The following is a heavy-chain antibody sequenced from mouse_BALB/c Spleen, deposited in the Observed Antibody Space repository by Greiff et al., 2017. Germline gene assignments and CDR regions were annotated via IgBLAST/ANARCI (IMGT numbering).Heavy chain of an antibody. CDR1: GYAFSSYW. D-gene: IGHD1-1*02. CDR3: ARRYGYAMDY. J-gene: IGHJ4*01. V-gene: IGHV1-80*01. Sequence: VQLQQSGAELVRPGSSVKISCKASGYAFSSYWMNWVKQRPGQGLEWIGQIYPGDGDTNYNGKFKGKATLTADKSSSTAYMQLSSLTSEDSAVYFCARRYGYAMDYWGQGTSVTVSS. CDR2: IYPGDGDT.